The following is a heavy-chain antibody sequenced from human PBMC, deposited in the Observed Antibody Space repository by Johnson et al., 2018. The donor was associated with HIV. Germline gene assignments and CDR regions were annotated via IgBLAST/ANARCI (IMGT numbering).Heavy chain of an antibody. CDR3: SLGRAAGRLPALDI. CDR1: GFTFSDAW. V-gene: IGHV3-15*01. CDR2: IKTNTDGGTT. J-gene: IGHJ3*02. Sequence: EVLLLESGGGLVKPGGSLRLSCAASGFTFSDAWLTWVRQAPGKGLEWVGRIKTNTDGGTTDYAAPVKGRFTISRDDSKNTLFLQMNSLKTVDSAVYYCSLGRAAGRLPALDIWGQVTMVTVSS. D-gene: IGHD6-13*01.